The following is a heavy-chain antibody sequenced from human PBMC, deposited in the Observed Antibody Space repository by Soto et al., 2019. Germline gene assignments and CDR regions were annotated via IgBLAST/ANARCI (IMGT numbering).Heavy chain of an antibody. CDR3: ARRISGHFDD. Sequence: QVQLVESGGGLVKPGGSLRLTCAASGFIFSEYYMTWIHQAPGKGLEWLTYISGSSSHTNYADSVKGRFTISRDNAKNSVYLQVNSLRAEDTAVYYCARRISGHFDDWGQGTLVTVSS. D-gene: IGHD1-20*01. CDR1: GFIFSEYY. V-gene: IGHV3-11*05. CDR2: ISGSSSHT. J-gene: IGHJ4*02.